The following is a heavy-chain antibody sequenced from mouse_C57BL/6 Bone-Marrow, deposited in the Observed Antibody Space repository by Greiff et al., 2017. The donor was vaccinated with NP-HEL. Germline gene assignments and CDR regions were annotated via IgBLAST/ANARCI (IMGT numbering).Heavy chain of an antibody. D-gene: IGHD2-4*01. CDR3: ARDGGDYDCSV. CDR1: GFTFSSYA. CDR2: ISDGGSYT. V-gene: IGHV5-4*01. Sequence: EVQVVESGGGLVKPGGSLKLSCAASGFTFSSYAMSWVRQTPEKRLEWVATISDGGSYTYYPDNVKGRFTISRDNAKNNLYLQMSHLKSEDTAMYYCARDGGDYDCSVWGTGTTVTVSS. J-gene: IGHJ1*03.